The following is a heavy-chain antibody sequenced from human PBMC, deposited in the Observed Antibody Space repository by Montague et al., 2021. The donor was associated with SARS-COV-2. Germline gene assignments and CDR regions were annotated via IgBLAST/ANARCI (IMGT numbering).Heavy chain of an antibody. CDR2: IYYTGNT. V-gene: IGHV4-39*02. CDR3: ARLKRYFDSSGSPSAFDF. J-gene: IGHJ3*01. CDR1: GGSITNNIDY. D-gene: IGHD3-22*01. Sequence: SDTLSLTCTVSGGSITNNIDYWAWIRQPPGKGLEWIGSIYYTGNTYYNPSLKSRVTISVVTSKNHFTLKLSSVTAVETAVYYCARLKRYFDSSGSPSAFDFWGQGTKVTVSS.